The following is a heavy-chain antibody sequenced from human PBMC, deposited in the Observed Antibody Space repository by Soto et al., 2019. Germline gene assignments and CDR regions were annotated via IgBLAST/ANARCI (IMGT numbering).Heavy chain of an antibody. CDR3: ARGVAMVYFYFDY. V-gene: IGHV1-46*01. Sequence: ASVKVSCKASGYTFTSYYMHWVRQAPGQGLEWMGILNPSGASTIYAQKFQGRVTMTRDTSTSTVYMELSSLRSEDTAVYYCARGVAMVYFYFDYWGQGTLVTVSS. CDR2: LNPSGAST. D-gene: IGHD5-18*01. J-gene: IGHJ4*02. CDR1: GYTFTSYY.